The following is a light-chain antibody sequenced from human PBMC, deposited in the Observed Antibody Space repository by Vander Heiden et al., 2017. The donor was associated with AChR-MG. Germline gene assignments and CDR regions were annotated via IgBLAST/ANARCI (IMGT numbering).Light chain of an antibody. V-gene: IGKV2-28*01. CDR3: KQSLQTPFT. CDR1: QSLLHSDGYNH. J-gene: IGKJ3*01. CDR2: VGS. Sequence: EIVMTQSPPSLPVTPGEPAPISCTSKQSLLHSDGYNHLDWYLQKPGQSPQLLIYVGSIRATGVPDRFSGSGSGTDFTLKISRVEAEDVGVYYCKQSLQTPFTFGHGTKVDIK.